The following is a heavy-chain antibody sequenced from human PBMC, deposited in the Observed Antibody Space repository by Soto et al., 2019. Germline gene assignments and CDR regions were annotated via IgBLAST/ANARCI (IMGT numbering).Heavy chain of an antibody. CDR2: IHYSGST. J-gene: IGHJ5*02. V-gene: IGHV4-31*03. CDR1: CYSITSGVSGSSGGHY. CDR3: ARDHRSDWYKWFDP. Sequence: SETLSLTCTFSCYSITSGVSGSSGGHYWSWIRQHPGKGLEWIGYIHYSGSTHYNPSLKSRVIISVDTSKNQFSLKLNSVTAADTAVYYCARDHRSDWYKWFDPWGQGTLVTVS. D-gene: IGHD6-19*01.